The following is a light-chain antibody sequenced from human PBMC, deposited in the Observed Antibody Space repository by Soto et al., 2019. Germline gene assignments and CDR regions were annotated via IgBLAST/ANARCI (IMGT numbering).Light chain of an antibody. CDR1: SSNIGAGYD. V-gene: IGLV1-40*01. Sequence: QSVLTQPPSVSGAPGQRVTISCTGSSSNIGAGYDVHWYQQLPGTAPKLLIYGNTNRPSGVSDRFSGSKSGTSASLAITGLPAEDEADYYCQSSDSSLSGPSFVFGTGTKVTVL. CDR2: GNT. CDR3: QSSDSSLSGPSFV. J-gene: IGLJ1*01.